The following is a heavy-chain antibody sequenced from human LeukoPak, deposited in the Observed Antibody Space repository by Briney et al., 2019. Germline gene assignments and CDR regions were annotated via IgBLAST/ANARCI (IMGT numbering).Heavy chain of an antibody. Sequence: PGGSLRLSCAASGFTLDDYAMHWVRQAPGKGLEWVSLISGDGGGTYYADSVKGRFTISRDNRKNSLYLQMNSQRNEDTALYYCAKDMSTDYYETSGYDYWGQGTLVTVSS. CDR3: AKDMSTDYYETSGYDY. CDR1: GFTLDDYA. CDR2: ISGDGGGT. D-gene: IGHD3-22*01. J-gene: IGHJ4*02. V-gene: IGHV3-43*02.